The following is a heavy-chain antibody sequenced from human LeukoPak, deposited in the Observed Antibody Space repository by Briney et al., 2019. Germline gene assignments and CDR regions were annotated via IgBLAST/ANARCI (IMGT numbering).Heavy chain of an antibody. Sequence: SETLSLTCTASGGSISCYYWSWIRQPPGKGLEWIAYIYYSGSTNYNPSLKSRVTISVDTSKNQFSLKLSSVTAADTGVYYCARHEPRGYFEYWGQRTLVTVSS. CDR3: ARHEPRGYFEY. CDR2: IYYSGST. J-gene: IGHJ4*02. V-gene: IGHV4-59*08. D-gene: IGHD3-10*01. CDR1: GGSISCYY.